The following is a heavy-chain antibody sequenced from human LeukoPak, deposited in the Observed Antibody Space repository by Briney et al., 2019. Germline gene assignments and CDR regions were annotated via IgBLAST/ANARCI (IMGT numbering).Heavy chain of an antibody. CDR3: SRNYYDSSGYQESTFNY. D-gene: IGHD3-22*01. J-gene: IGHJ4*02. Sequence: GGSLRLSCAASGFIFSNDGMHWVRQAPGKGLEWVAGIWYDGGYKYYADSVKGRFTISRDNSKNTLFLQMDSLRAEDTAVYYCSRNYYDSSGYQESTFNYWGQGTLVTVSS. V-gene: IGHV3-33*01. CDR1: GFIFSNDG. CDR2: IWYDGGYK.